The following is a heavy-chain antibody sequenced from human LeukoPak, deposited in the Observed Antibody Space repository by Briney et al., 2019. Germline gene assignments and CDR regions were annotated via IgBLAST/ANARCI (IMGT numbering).Heavy chain of an antibody. V-gene: IGHV1-18*04. CDR2: ISAYNGNT. D-gene: IGHD3-9*01. CDR1: GYTFTSYG. J-gene: IGHJ6*04. Sequence: ASVKVSCKASGYTFTSYGISRVRQAPGQGLEWMGWISAYNGNTNYAQKLQGRVTMTTDTSTSTAYMELRSLRSDDTAVYYCARLTYYDILTGPSGYYYGMDVWGKGTTVTVSS. CDR3: ARLTYYDILTGPSGYYYGMDV.